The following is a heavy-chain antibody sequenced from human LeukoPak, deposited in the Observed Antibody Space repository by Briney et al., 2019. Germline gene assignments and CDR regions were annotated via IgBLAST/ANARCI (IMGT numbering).Heavy chain of an antibody. D-gene: IGHD1-26*01. Sequence: GGSLRLSCAASGFTFNAYWLSWVRQAPGKGLEWVANINQDGSGENYVDSVKGRFTISRDNAKNSLYLQMNSLRAEDTAVYYCARGSSRGSHLKYWGQGTLVTVSS. CDR2: INQDGSGE. J-gene: IGHJ4*02. V-gene: IGHV3-7*01. CDR3: ARGSSRGSHLKY. CDR1: GFTFNAYW.